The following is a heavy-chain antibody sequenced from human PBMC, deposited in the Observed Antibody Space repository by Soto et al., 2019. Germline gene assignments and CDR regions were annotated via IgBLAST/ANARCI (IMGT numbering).Heavy chain of an antibody. CDR1: GYSFTSYW. CDR2: IYPGDSDT. V-gene: IGHV5-51*01. J-gene: IGHJ5*02. CDR3: AKLAAAGRSPRWFDP. Sequence: GESLKISCKGSGYSFTSYWIGWVRQMPGKGLEWMGIIYPGDSDTRYSPSFQGQVTISADKSISTAYLQWSSLKASDTAMYYCAKLAAAGRSPRWFDPWGQGTLVTVSS. D-gene: IGHD6-13*01.